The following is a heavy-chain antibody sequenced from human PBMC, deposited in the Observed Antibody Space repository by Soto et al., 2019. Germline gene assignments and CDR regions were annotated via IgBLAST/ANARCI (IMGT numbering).Heavy chain of an antibody. Sequence: GGSLRLSCTASGFTLSSYWMSWVRQAPGKGLEWVANIKQDGSEKYYVDSVKGRFTISRDNAKNSLYLQMNSLRAEDTAVYYCARSEIGNYWFDPWGQGTLVTVSS. J-gene: IGHJ5*02. V-gene: IGHV3-7*03. CDR1: GFTLSSYW. CDR2: IKQDGSEK. CDR3: ARSEIGNYWFDP. D-gene: IGHD1-7*01.